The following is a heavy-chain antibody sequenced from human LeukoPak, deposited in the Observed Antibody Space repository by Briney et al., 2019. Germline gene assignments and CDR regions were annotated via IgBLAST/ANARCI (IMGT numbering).Heavy chain of an antibody. CDR2: TYTGGNS. CDR1: GFTVSSIH. V-gene: IGHV3-53*01. J-gene: IGHJ4*02. Sequence: GGSLRLSCAASGFTVSSIHMVWVRQAPGKGLEWVSVTYTGGNSYYADSVKGRFIISRDISKNTLYLQMNSLRAEDTAVYYCATRVSTSRSFDYWGQGTLVTVSS. CDR3: ATRVSTSRSFDY.